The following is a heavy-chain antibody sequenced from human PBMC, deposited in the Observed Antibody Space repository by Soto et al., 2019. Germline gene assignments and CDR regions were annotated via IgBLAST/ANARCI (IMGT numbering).Heavy chain of an antibody. J-gene: IGHJ6*02. Sequence: QVQLVESGGGVVQPGRSLRLSCAASGFTFSSYGMHWVRQAPGKGLEWVAVIWYDGSNKYYADSVKGRFTISRDNSKNKLYMQMNSLRAEDTAVYYCARDGGQWVRYGMDVWGQGTTVTVSS. D-gene: IGHD3-10*01. CDR3: ARDGGQWVRYGMDV. V-gene: IGHV3-33*01. CDR1: GFTFSSYG. CDR2: IWYDGSNK.